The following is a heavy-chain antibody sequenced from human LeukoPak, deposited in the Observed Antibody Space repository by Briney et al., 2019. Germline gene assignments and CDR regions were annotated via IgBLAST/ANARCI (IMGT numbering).Heavy chain of an antibody. V-gene: IGHV3-74*01. CDR1: GFTFSSYW. Sequence: GGSLRLSCAASGFTFSSYWMHWVRQAPGKGLVWVSRINPDGSTSNYADSVQGRFTISRDNAKNMLYLQMNSLRAEDTAVYYCVRDLRESDFWGQGTLVTVSS. CDR2: INPDGSTS. CDR3: VRDLRESDF. J-gene: IGHJ4*02.